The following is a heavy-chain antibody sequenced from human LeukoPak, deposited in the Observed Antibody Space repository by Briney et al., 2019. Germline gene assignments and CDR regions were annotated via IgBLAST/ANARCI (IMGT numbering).Heavy chain of an antibody. CDR2: IYYSGST. V-gene: IGHV4-59*08. D-gene: IGHD3-9*01. Sequence: SATLSLTCTVSGGSISSYYWSWIRQPPGKGLEWIGYIYYSGSTNYNPSLKSRVTISVDTSKNQFSLKLSSVTAADTAVYYCATQHYDILTGYPRWFDPWGQGTLVTVSS. J-gene: IGHJ5*02. CDR3: ATQHYDILTGYPRWFDP. CDR1: GGSISSYY.